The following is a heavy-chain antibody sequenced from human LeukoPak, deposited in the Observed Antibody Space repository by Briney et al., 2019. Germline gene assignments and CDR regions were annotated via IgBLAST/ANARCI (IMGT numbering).Heavy chain of an antibody. Sequence: SVKVSCKASGGTFSSYAISWVRQAPGQGLEWMGGIIPIFGTANYAQKFQGRVTITADESTSTAYMELSSLRSEETAVYYCACHQGYCSSTSCSYYGMDVWGQGTTVTVSS. CDR1: GGTFSSYA. CDR3: ACHQGYCSSTSCSYYGMDV. CDR2: IIPIFGTA. V-gene: IGHV1-69*13. J-gene: IGHJ6*02. D-gene: IGHD2-2*01.